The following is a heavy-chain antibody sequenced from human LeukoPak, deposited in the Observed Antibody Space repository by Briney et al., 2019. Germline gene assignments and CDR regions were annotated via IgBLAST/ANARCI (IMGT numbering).Heavy chain of an antibody. J-gene: IGHJ4*02. CDR2: ISCRGGIT. D-gene: IGHD1-26*01. V-gene: IGHV3-23*01. Sequence: WGSLRLSCAASGFTISSYAMSWVRQASAEGLEWVSGISCRGGITYYAASVKGRFTISGDTSKNTLFLPMSCLTSADTAGYYSAEEVDSGSYRHGLDYWGQGTLVTVSS. CDR3: AEEVDSGSYRHGLDY. CDR1: GFTISSYA.